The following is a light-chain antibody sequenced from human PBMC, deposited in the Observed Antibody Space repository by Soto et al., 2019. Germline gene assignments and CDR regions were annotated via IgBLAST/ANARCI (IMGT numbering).Light chain of an antibody. Sequence: QSVLTQPPSVSGAPGQRVTISCTGSSSNIGAGYDVHWYQQLPGTAPKLLIYGNSNRPSGVPDRFSGSKSGTSASLAITGLQGEDGADYYCQSYDSSLSGHVVFGGGTKLTVL. CDR2: GNS. CDR1: SSNIGAGYD. J-gene: IGLJ2*01. V-gene: IGLV1-40*01. CDR3: QSYDSSLSGHVV.